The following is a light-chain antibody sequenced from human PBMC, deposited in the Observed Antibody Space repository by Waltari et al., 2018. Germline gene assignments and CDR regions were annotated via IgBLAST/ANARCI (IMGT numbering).Light chain of an antibody. J-gene: IGKJ4*01. CDR1: QSISSW. CDR3: QQYNSYSPLT. Sequence: DIQMTQSPSTLSASVVARVTITCRASQSISSWLAWYQQKPGKAPKLLIYKASSLESGVPSRFSGSGSGTEFTLTISSLQPDDFATYYCQQYNSYSPLTFGGGTKVEIK. V-gene: IGKV1-5*03. CDR2: KAS.